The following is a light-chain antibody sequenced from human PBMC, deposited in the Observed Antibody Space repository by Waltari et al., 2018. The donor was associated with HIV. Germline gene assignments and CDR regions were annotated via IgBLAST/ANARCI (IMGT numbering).Light chain of an antibody. V-gene: IGLV3-27*01. Sequence: SYELTQPSSVSVSPGQTASITCSGDILAKKYGRWFQQKPGQAPVVVIYEDIERPSGVPDRFSGSKSGNTASLTVSGLQAEDEAEYYCNSYAGSSKSYVFGTGTKVTVL. CDR2: EDI. CDR3: NSYAGSSKSYV. J-gene: IGLJ1*01. CDR1: ILAKKY.